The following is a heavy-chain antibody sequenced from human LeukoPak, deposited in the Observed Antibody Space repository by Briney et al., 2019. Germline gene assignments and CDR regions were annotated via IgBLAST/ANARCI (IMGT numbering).Heavy chain of an antibody. D-gene: IGHD2-8*01. CDR3: ARGRHCTNGVCYSNDAFDI. J-gene: IGHJ3*02. Sequence: GGSLRLSCAASGFTFSSYWMHWVRQAPGKGLVWVLRINSDVSSTSYADSVKGRFTIYRDNAKNTLYLQMNSLRAEDTAVYYCARGRHCTNGVCYSNDAFDIWGQGTMVTVSS. V-gene: IGHV3-74*01. CDR2: INSDVSST. CDR1: GFTFSSYW.